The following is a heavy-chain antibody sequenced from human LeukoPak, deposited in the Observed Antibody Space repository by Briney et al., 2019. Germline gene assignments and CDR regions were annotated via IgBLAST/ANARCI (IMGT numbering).Heavy chain of an antibody. CDR1: GFTFSYYG. D-gene: IGHD4-17*01. J-gene: IGHJ3*02. V-gene: IGHV3-33*01. CDR3: ARDFGATVTTFGAVDI. Sequence: PGGSLRLCCAASGFTFSYYGMHWVRQAPGKGLEWVALIWDDGNKKSHADTVKGRFTISRDNSKNTLYLQMNSLRAEDTAVYYCARDFGATVTTFGAVDIWGQGTKVIVSS. CDR2: IWDDGNKK.